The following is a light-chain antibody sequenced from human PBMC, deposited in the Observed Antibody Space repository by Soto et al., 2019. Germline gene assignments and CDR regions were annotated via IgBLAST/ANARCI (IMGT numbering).Light chain of an antibody. CDR2: SNN. CDR1: RSSVGSNT. CDR3: AAWDDSLSGLYV. J-gene: IGLJ1*01. Sequence: QSVLTQPPSASGTPGQRVTISCSGSRSSVGSNTVNWYQHLPGTAPKLLIYSNNHRPSGVPDRFSASKAGASASLAISGLRSEDEADYYCAAWDDSLSGLYVFGTGTKVTVL. V-gene: IGLV1-44*01.